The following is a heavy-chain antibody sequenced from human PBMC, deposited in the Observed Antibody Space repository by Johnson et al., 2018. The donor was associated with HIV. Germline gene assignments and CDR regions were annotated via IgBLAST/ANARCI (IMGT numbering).Heavy chain of an antibody. Sequence: QVQLVESGGGVVQPGRSLRLSCAASGFTFSRYAMHWVRQAPGQGLAWVAVISYDGSNKYYADSVKGRFTISRDNSKNTLYLQMNSLRAEDTAVYYCARVGQKLVPVPRGAFDIWGQGTMVTVSS. CDR2: ISYDGSNK. J-gene: IGHJ3*02. CDR1: GFTFSRYA. V-gene: IGHV3-30*04. D-gene: IGHD6-6*01. CDR3: ARVGQKLVPVPRGAFDI.